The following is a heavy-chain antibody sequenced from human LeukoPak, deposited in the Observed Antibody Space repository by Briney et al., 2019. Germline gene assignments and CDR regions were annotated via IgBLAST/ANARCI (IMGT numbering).Heavy chain of an antibody. V-gene: IGHV4-38-2*01. CDR1: GYSISSGYY. CDR3: ARHPIGTAMVSYFDY. Sequence: SGTLSLTCAVYGYSISSGYYWGWIRQPPGQGLEWIGTISHSGSAYYNPSLKSRVTISLDTSKNQFSLRLSSVTAADTAVYYCARHPIGTAMVSYFDYWGQGTLVTVSS. J-gene: IGHJ4*02. CDR2: ISHSGSA. D-gene: IGHD5-18*01.